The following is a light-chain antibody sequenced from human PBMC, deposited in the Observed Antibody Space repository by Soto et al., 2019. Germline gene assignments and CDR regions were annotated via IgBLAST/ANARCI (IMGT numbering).Light chain of an antibody. CDR2: GNS. CDR3: QSYDSSLSGSVV. J-gene: IGLJ2*01. CDR1: SSNIGAGYD. Sequence: QSVLTQPPSVSGAPGQRVTISCTGSSSNIGAGYDVHWYQQLPGTAPKLLIYGNSNRPSGVPDRFSGSKSGTSASLAITGXQAEXXXDYYCQSYDSSLSGSVVFGGGTKLTVL. V-gene: IGLV1-40*01.